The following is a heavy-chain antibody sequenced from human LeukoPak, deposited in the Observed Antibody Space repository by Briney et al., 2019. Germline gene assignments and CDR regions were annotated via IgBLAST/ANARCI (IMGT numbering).Heavy chain of an antibody. J-gene: IGHJ4*02. Sequence: GGSLRLSRAASGFTFSSYSMNWVRQAPGKGLEWVSSISSSSSYIYYADSVKGRFTISRDNAKNSLYLQMNSLRAEDTAVYYCARDSAMVRGVIVFDYWGQGTLVTVSS. D-gene: IGHD3-10*01. CDR3: ARDSAMVRGVIVFDY. CDR2: ISSSSSYI. V-gene: IGHV3-21*01. CDR1: GFTFSSYS.